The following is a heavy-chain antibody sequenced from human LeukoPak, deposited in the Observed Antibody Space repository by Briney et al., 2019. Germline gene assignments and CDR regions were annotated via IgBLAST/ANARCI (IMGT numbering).Heavy chain of an antibody. CDR3: ARRVKVGNTGVHFDI. J-gene: IGHJ4*02. CDR1: GGSISSSNHY. D-gene: IGHD1-26*01. Sequence: SETLSLTCTVSGGSISSSNHYWGWIRQPPGKGLEWIGHIYYSGSTYHNPSLKSRVSMSADTSKNQFSLNLNSVTAADTAVYYCARRVKVGNTGVHFDIWGQGTLVTVSS. CDR2: IYYSGST. V-gene: IGHV4-39*01.